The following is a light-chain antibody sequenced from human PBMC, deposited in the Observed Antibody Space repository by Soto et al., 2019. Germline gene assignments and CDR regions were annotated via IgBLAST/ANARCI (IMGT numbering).Light chain of an antibody. CDR3: CSYAGISTYVV. Sequence: QSALTQPASVSGSPGQSITISCTGTSSDVGSYDLVSWYQHHPGKAPKLMIYEGSKRPSGVSNRFSGSKSGNTASLTISGLQAEDEADYYCCSYAGISTYVVFGGGTKVTVL. V-gene: IGLV2-23*01. J-gene: IGLJ2*01. CDR1: SSDVGSYDL. CDR2: EGS.